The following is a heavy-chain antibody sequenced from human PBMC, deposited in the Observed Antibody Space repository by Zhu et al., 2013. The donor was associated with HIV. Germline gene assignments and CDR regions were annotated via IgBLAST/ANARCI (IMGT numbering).Heavy chain of an antibody. CDR3: ARDAMAYDY. V-gene: IGHV4-59*01. J-gene: IGHJ4*02. CDR2: IYYSGSA. Sequence: QVQLQESGPGLVKPSETLSLTCTVSGGSISSYYWSWIRQPPGKGLEWIGYIYYSGSANYNPSLKSRVTISVDTSKNQFSLKLSSVTAADTAVYYCARDAMAYDYWGQGTLVTVSS. D-gene: IGHD5-18*01. CDR1: GGSISSYY.